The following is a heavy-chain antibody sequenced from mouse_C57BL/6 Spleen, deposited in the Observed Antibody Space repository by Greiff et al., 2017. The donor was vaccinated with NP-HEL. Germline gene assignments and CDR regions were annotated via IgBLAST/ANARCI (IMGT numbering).Heavy chain of an antibody. V-gene: IGHV14-1*01. CDR3: TTGATVVATDFDY. CDR2: IDPEDGDT. Sequence: EVQLQQSGAELVRPGASVKLSCTASGFNIKDYYMHWVKQRPEQGLEWIGRIDPEDGDTEYAPKFQGKATMTADTSSNTAYLQLSSLTSEDTAVYYCTTGATVVATDFDYWGQGTTLTVSS. D-gene: IGHD1-1*01. J-gene: IGHJ2*01. CDR1: GFNIKDYY.